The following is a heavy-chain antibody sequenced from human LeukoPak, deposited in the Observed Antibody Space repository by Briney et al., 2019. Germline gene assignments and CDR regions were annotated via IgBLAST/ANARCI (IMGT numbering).Heavy chain of an antibody. CDR3: TRLGIDAHFEN. CDR2: VRDKTDNYAT. V-gene: IGHV3-73*01. D-gene: IGHD2-21*01. J-gene: IGHJ4*02. CDR1: GFTFSGSS. Sequence: GGSLRLSCAASGFTFSGSSMHWVRQASGKGLEWVGRVRDKTDNYATAYGASVKGRFTISRDDSKNTAYLQMNSLKTEDTAVYYCTRLGIDAHFENWGQGTLVTVSS.